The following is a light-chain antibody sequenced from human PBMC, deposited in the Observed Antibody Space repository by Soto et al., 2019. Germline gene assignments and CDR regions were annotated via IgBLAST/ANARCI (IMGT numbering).Light chain of an antibody. CDR1: QDVDNNF. Sequence: EIVLTQSPGTLSLSPGEGATLSCRASQDVDNNFLAWYQQRPGQAPRLLIYASSRRATGIPDRFSGCGSGTDFTLTISRVGPEDIAVYFCHQYYSSITFGGGTKV. CDR3: HQYYSSIT. J-gene: IGKJ4*01. CDR2: ASS. V-gene: IGKV3-20*01.